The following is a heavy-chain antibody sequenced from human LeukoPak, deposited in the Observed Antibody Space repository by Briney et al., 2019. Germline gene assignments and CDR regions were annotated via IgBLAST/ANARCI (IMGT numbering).Heavy chain of an antibody. CDR3: ARDAGRGPPHRMTNYYYYDMDV. CDR1: GFTFSSYA. J-gene: IGHJ6*02. CDR2: ISNDGNNK. D-gene: IGHD2/OR15-2a*01. Sequence: GGSLRLSCVASGFTFSSYAIHWVRQAPGKGLEWVAVISNDGNNKYYADSVKGRFTISRDNSKNTLYLQMNSLRAEDMAVYYCARDAGRGPPHRMTNYYYYDMDVWGQGTTVTVSS. V-gene: IGHV3-30*04.